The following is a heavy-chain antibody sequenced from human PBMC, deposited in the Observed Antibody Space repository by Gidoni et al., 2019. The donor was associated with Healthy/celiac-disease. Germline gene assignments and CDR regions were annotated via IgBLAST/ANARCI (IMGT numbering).Heavy chain of an antibody. J-gene: IGHJ5*02. Sequence: QVQMQESGPGLVKPSQTLSLTCTVPGGSISSGDYYWSWLRQPPGKGLVWIGYIYYSGSTYYNPSLKSRVTISVDTSKNQFSLKLSSVTAADTAVYYCARGLDIVVVPAAIEDPKAWFDPWGQGTLVTVSS. D-gene: IGHD2-2*02. V-gene: IGHV4-30-4*01. CDR3: ARGLDIVVVPAAIEDPKAWFDP. CDR2: IYYSGST. CDR1: GGSISSGDYY.